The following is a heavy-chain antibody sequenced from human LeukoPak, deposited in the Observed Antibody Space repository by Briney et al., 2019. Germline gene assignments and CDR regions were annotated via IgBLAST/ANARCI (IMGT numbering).Heavy chain of an antibody. V-gene: IGHV3-64D*06. CDR1: GFTFSSHA. D-gene: IGHD1-26*01. Sequence: GGSLRLSCSASGFTFSSHAMHWVRQAPGKGLEYVSSISNYGGTTYYAESVKGRFTISRDNSKKTLYLQMSSLRIEDTAVYYCVKMTSGSGSLPFWGQGTLVTVSS. CDR3: VKMTSGSGSLPF. CDR2: ISNYGGTT. J-gene: IGHJ4*02.